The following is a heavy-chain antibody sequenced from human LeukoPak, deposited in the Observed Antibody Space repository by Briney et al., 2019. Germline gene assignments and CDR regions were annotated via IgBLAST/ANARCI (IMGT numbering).Heavy chain of an antibody. CDR2: FDPEDGET. J-gene: IGHJ6*04. CDR3: ATYLPTSYDFWSGAGGV. V-gene: IGHV1-24*01. CDR1: GYTLTELS. Sequence: ASVKVSCKVSGYTLTELSMHWVRQAPGKGLEWMGGFDPEDGETIYAQKFQGRVTMTEDTSTDTAYMELSSLRSEDTAVYYCATYLPTSYDFWSGAGGVWGKGTTVTATS. D-gene: IGHD3-3*01.